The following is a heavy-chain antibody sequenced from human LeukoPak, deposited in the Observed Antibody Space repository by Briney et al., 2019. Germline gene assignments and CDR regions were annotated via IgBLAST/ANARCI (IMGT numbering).Heavy chain of an antibody. D-gene: IGHD6-19*01. Sequence: SETLSLTCTVSGGSISSYYWSWIRQPPGKGLEWIGYIYYSGTTNYNPSLKSRVTISVDKSKNQFSLKLSSVTAADTAVYYCARPAVSGGDGFDIWGQGTMVTVSS. J-gene: IGHJ3*02. CDR3: ARPAVSGGDGFDI. CDR2: IYYSGTT. CDR1: GGSISSYY. V-gene: IGHV4-59*08.